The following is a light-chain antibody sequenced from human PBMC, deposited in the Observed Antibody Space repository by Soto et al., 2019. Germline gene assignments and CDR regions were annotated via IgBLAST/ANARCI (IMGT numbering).Light chain of an antibody. CDR3: QQYNNWPPIT. CDR1: QIVSSN. V-gene: IGKV3-15*01. CDR2: GAS. J-gene: IGKJ5*01. Sequence: MSQSPATLSVTQGERVTLSCRASQIVSSNLAWYQQKPGQAPRLLIYGASTRATGIPARFSGSGSGTEFTLTISSLQSEDFAVYYCQQYNNWPPITCGQGTRLEIK.